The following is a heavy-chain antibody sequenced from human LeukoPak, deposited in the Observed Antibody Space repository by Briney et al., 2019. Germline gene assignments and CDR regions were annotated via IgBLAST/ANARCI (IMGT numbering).Heavy chain of an antibody. Sequence: PGGSLRLSCAASGFTFSSYAMSWVRQAPGKGLEWVSAISGSGGSTYYADSVKGRFTISRDNSKNTLYLQMNSLRAEDTAVYYCAKDGLEVAAAGTWGTFDYWGQGTLVTVSS. J-gene: IGHJ4*02. CDR1: GFTFSSYA. D-gene: IGHD6-13*01. CDR2: ISGSGGST. V-gene: IGHV3-23*01. CDR3: AKDGLEVAAAGTWGTFDY.